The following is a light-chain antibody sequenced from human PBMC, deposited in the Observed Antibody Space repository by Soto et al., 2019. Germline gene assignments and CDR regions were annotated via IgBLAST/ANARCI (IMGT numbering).Light chain of an antibody. CDR1: QSVSSSY. V-gene: IGKV3-20*01. J-gene: IGKJ5*01. Sequence: EIVLTQSPATLSLSPVERATHSCRASQSVSSSYLAWYQQKPGQAPRLLIYGASSRATGIPDRFSGSGSGTDFTLTISRLEPEDFAVYYCQQYGSSPPITFGQGTRLEIK. CDR3: QQYGSSPPIT. CDR2: GAS.